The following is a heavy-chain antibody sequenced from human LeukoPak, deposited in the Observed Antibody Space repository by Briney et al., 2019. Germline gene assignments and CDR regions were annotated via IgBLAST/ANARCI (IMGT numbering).Heavy chain of an antibody. CDR2: IYYSGST. Sequence: SETLSLSCTVSGGSISSSSCYWGGIRQPPGKGLEWIGSIYYSGSTYYNPSLKSRVTISVDTSKNQFSPKLSSVTAADTAVYYCAREDPGSLAYWGQGTLVTVSS. CDR1: GGSISSSSCY. J-gene: IGHJ4*02. D-gene: IGHD6-13*01. V-gene: IGHV4-39*02. CDR3: AREDPGSLAY.